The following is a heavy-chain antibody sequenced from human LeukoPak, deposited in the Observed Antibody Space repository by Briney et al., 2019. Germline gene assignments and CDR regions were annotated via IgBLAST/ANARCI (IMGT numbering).Heavy chain of an antibody. CDR1: GFTFDDYG. J-gene: IGHJ4*02. CDR3: AREGSGYYSKSPDY. CDR2: INWNGGST. V-gene: IGHV3-20*04. Sequence: GGSLRLSCAASGFTFDDYGMSWVRQAPGKGLEWVSGINWNGGSTGYADSVKGRFTISRDNAKNSLYLQMNSLRAEDTAAYYCAREGSGYYSKSPDYWGQGTLVTVSS. D-gene: IGHD3-22*01.